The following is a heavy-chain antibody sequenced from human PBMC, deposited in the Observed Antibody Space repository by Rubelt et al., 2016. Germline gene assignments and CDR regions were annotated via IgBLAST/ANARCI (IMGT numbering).Heavy chain of an antibody. D-gene: IGHD4-23*01. CDR1: GYSFTSYW. CDR2: IDPSDSYT. Sequence: EVQLVQSGAEVKKPGESLRISCKGSGYSFTSYWISWVRQMPGKGLEWMGRIDPSDSYTNYSPSSQGHVPISADKSISTAYLQWSSLKASDTSMYYCARHAGDGGNSEDWFDPWGQGTLVTVSS. V-gene: IGHV5-10-1*01. CDR3: ARHAGDGGNSEDWFDP. J-gene: IGHJ5*02.